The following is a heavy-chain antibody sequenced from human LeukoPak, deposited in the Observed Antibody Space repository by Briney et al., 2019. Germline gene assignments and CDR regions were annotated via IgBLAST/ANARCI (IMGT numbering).Heavy chain of an antibody. Sequence: GGSLRLSCAASGFTFSSYAMSWVRQAPGKGLEWVSAISGSGGSTYYADSVKGRFTISRDNSKNTLYLQMNSLRAEDTAVYYCAKGHRDCSSTSCYAGLIDPWGQGTLVTVSS. V-gene: IGHV3-23*01. D-gene: IGHD2-2*01. CDR2: ISGSGGST. J-gene: IGHJ5*02. CDR3: AKGHRDCSSTSCYAGLIDP. CDR1: GFTFSSYA.